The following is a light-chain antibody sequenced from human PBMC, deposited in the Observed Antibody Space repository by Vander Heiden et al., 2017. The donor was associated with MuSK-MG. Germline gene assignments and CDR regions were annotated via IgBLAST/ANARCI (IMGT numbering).Light chain of an antibody. CDR2: AAS. Sequence: NQLTQSPSSLSASVGDRVTITCRASQSIRNLLNWYQQKPGKAPKLLIYAASSLQSGVPSRFSGSGSGTDFTLTISTPQPEDFATYYCQQNYNTPWTFGQGTKVEIK. CDR1: QSIRNL. CDR3: QQNYNTPWT. V-gene: IGKV1-39*01. J-gene: IGKJ1*01.